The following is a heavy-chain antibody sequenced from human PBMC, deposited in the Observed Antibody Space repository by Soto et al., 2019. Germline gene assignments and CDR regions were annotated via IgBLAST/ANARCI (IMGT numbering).Heavy chain of an antibody. CDR1: GFTFSSYE. J-gene: IGHJ6*03. CDR3: ARPLSNYYYMDV. V-gene: IGHV3-48*03. CDR2: ISSSGSTI. Sequence: GGSLRLSCAASGFTFSSYEMNWVRQAPGKGLEWVSYISSSGSTIYYADSVKGRFTISRDNAKNSLYLQMNSLRAEDTAVYYGARPLSNYYYMDVWGKGTTVTVSS.